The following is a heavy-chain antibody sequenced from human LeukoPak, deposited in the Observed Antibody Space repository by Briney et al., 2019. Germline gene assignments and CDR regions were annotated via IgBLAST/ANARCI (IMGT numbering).Heavy chain of an antibody. Sequence: GVSVKVSCKASGYTFTGYYMHWVRQAPGQGLEWMGWINPNSGGTNYAQKFQGRVTMTRDTSTSTVYMELSSLRSEDAAVYYCARGGPAEYYFDSSGYHYWGQGTLVTVSS. CDR3: ARGGPAEYYFDSSGYHY. CDR2: INPNSGGT. CDR1: GYTFTGYY. V-gene: IGHV1-2*02. D-gene: IGHD3-22*01. J-gene: IGHJ4*02.